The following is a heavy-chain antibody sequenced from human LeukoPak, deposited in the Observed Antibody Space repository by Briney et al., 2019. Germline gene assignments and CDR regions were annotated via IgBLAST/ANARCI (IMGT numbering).Heavy chain of an antibody. D-gene: IGHD3-10*01. CDR3: ARVDMVRGVITGGVH. CDR2: ISAYNGNT. J-gene: IGHJ4*02. Sequence: ASVKVSCKASGYTFTSYDINWVRQATGQGLEWMGWISAYNGNTNYAQKLQGRVTMTTDTSTSTAYMELRSLRSDDTAVYYCARVDMVRGVITGGVHWGQGTLVTVSS. V-gene: IGHV1-18*01. CDR1: GYTFTSYD.